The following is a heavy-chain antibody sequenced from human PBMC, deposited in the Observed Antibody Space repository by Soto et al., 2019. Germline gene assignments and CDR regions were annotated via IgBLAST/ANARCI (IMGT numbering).Heavy chain of an antibody. D-gene: IGHD2-21*01. V-gene: IGHV2-5*02. Sequence: QITLKESGPTLVKPTQTLTLTCTVSGFSLSGDGVGVGWIRQPPGKALEWLALIYWDDDQRYSPSLRTRLTITKHTSKNQVVLTMTNMDPVDTATYYCAHAYGGTSWPNDAFDFWGQGTVVTVSS. CDR3: AHAYGGTSWPNDAFDF. CDR1: GFSLSGDGVG. CDR2: IYWDDDQ. J-gene: IGHJ3*01.